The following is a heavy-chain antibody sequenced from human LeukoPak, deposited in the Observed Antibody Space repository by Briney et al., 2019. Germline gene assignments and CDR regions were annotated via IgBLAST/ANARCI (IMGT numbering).Heavy chain of an antibody. CDR3: AGDGAVAGTPLGYYYYYTDV. CDR2: IYTSGST. V-gene: IGHV4-4*07. Sequence: SETLSLTCTVSGGSIRSYYWSWIRQPAGKGLEWIGRIYTSGSTNYNPSLKSRVTMSVDTSKNQFSLKLSSVTAADTAVYYCAGDGAVAGTPLGYYYYYTDVWGKGTTVTVSS. J-gene: IGHJ6*03. D-gene: IGHD6-19*01. CDR1: GGSIRSYY.